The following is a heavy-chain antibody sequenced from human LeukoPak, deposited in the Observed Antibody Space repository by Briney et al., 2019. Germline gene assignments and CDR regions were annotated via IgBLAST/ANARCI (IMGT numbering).Heavy chain of an antibody. D-gene: IGHD6-13*01. V-gene: IGHV3-30*04. CDR1: GFTFRSYA. CDR2: ISYDGSNK. Sequence: GGSLRLSCAASGFTFRSYAMHWVRQAPGKGLEWVAVISYDGSNKYYADSVKGRFIISRDNSKNTLYLQMNSLRAEDTAVYYCARSDIRIAAAASLDYWGQGTLVTVSS. J-gene: IGHJ4*02. CDR3: ARSDIRIAAAASLDY.